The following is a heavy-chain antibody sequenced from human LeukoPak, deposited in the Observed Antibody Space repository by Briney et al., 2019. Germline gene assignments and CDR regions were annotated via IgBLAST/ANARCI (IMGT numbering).Heavy chain of an antibody. J-gene: IGHJ4*02. V-gene: IGHV3-21*01. CDR1: GFTFSSYS. Sequence: PGGSLRLSCAASGFTFSSYSMNWVRQAPGKGLEWVSSISSSSSYIYYADSVKGRFTISRDNAKNSLYLQMNSLRAEDTAVYYCASGTWTMIMAVAGMSDYWGQGTLVTVSS. CDR3: ASGTWTMIMAVAGMSDY. D-gene: IGHD6-19*01. CDR2: ISSSSSYI.